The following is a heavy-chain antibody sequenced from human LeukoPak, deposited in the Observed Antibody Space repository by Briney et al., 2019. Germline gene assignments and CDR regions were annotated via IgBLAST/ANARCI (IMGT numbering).Heavy chain of an antibody. D-gene: IGHD1-26*01. CDR3: ASRSGSYYGFDY. Sequence: GGSLRLSCAASGFTFSSYGMHWVRQAPGKGLEWVAVISYDGSNKYYADSVKGRFTISRDNSKNTLYLQMNSLRAEDTAVYYCASRSGSYYGFDYWGQGTLVTVSS. CDR1: GFTFSSYG. CDR2: ISYDGSNK. J-gene: IGHJ4*02. V-gene: IGHV3-30*03.